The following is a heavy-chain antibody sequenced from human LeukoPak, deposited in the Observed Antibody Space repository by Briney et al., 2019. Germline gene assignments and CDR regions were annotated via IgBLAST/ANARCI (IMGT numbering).Heavy chain of an antibody. J-gene: IGHJ4*02. CDR3: AREYYDSSGYLSFDY. D-gene: IGHD3-22*01. V-gene: IGHV1-2*02. CDR2: INPNSGGT. CDR1: GYTFTGYY. Sequence: ASVKVSCKASGYTFTGYYMHWVRQAPGQGLGWMGWINPNSGGTNYAQKFQGRVTMTRDTSISTAYMELSRLRSDDTAVYYCAREYYDSSGYLSFDYWGQGTLVTVSS.